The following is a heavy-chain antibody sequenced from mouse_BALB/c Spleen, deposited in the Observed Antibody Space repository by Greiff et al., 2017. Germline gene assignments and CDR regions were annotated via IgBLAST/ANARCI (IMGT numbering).Heavy chain of an antibody. Sequence: DVKLVESGGGLVKPGGSLKLSCAASGFTFSSYAMSWVRQTPEKRLEWVASISSGGSTYYPDSVKGRFTISRDNARNILYLQMSSLRSEDTAMYYCARGFFYGSREGYYFDYWGQGTTLTVSS. D-gene: IGHD1-1*01. CDR3: ARGFFYGSREGYYFDY. CDR2: ISSGGST. CDR1: GFTFSSYA. V-gene: IGHV5-6-5*01. J-gene: IGHJ2*01.